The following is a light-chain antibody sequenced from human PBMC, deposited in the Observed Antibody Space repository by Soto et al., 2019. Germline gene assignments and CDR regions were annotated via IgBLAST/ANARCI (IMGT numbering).Light chain of an antibody. CDR3: PPYGSSHT. V-gene: IGKV3-20*01. J-gene: IGKJ5*01. Sequence: EIVWTQSQATLSVSPGERGTRSCGASQSVSSNFLAWYQQRPGQAPRILIYGESGRATGIPDRFSGSGAGAYFNLTISRLEPADFGVYYCPPYGSSHTLGQLTRLELK. CDR2: GES. CDR1: QSVSSNF.